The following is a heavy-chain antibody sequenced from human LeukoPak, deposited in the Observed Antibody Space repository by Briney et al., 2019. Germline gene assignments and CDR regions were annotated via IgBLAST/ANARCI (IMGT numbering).Heavy chain of an antibody. J-gene: IGHJ4*02. D-gene: IGHD2-2*01. V-gene: IGHV3-48*04. CDR3: AKDLMVVPAASFDY. Sequence: GRSLRLSRAASGVTFSVYSMNWVRQAPGKGLEWVSYINSGSTTIYYADSVKGRFTISRDNAKKSLYLQMNSLRAEDTAVYYCAKDLMVVPAASFDYWGQGTLVTVSS. CDR2: INSGSTTI. CDR1: GVTFSVYS.